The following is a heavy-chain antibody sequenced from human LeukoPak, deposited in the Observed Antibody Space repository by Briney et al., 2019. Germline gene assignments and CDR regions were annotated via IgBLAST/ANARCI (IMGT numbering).Heavy chain of an antibody. CDR2: ISGSGDRT. Sequence: GGSLRLSCAASEFTFNNYAMNWVRQAPGKGLEWVSAISGSGDRTYYADSVKGRFTISRDKSKNTLYLQMDSLRAEDTAVYYCAKAYSSSWHYFDYWGRGTLVTVSS. CDR1: EFTFNNYA. CDR3: AKAYSSSWHYFDY. V-gene: IGHV3-23*01. D-gene: IGHD6-13*01. J-gene: IGHJ4*02.